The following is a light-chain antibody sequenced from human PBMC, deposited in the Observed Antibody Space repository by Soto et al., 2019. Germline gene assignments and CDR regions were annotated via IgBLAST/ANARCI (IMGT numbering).Light chain of an antibody. V-gene: IGLV1-40*01. CDR2: GNS. CDR3: QSYDSSLSAYVV. J-gene: IGLJ2*01. CDR1: SSNIGAGYD. Sequence: QSVLTQPPSVSGAPGQRVTISCTGSSSNIGAGYDVHWYQQLPGTAPKLLIYGNSNRPSGVPDRFSGSKFGTSASLAITGLQAEDEADYYCQSYDSSLSAYVVFGGGTKVTVL.